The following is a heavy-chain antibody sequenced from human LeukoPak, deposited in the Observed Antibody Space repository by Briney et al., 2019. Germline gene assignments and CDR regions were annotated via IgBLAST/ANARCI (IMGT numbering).Heavy chain of an antibody. J-gene: IGHJ4*02. D-gene: IGHD4-23*01. CDR1: GFAFSGSA. CDR2: IGTKSKSYAT. V-gene: IGHV3-73*01. CDR3: TRPDYGGQPDY. Sequence: TGGSLRLSCAASGFAFSGSAMHWVRQASGKGLEWVGRIGTKSKSYATTYAESLKGRFTISRDDSKNTVYLQMNSLKTEDTAVYYCTRPDYGGQPDYWGQGTLVTVSS.